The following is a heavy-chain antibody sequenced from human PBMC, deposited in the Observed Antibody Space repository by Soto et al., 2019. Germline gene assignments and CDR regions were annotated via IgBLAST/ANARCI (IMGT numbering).Heavy chain of an antibody. V-gene: IGHV1-2*02. CDR3: ARIKWGLDYYSGMDV. J-gene: IGHJ6*02. CDR1: GYTFSDYF. D-gene: IGHD1-26*01. Sequence: QVQLVQSGAEVKKSGASVKVSCKASGYTFSDYFIQWLRQAPGQGLEWVAWINPKTAATNYAKKFQDRVTVTSDTSVSTAYPELTRLRPDDTALYYCARIKWGLDYYSGMDVWGQGTAVTVSS. CDR2: INPKTAAT.